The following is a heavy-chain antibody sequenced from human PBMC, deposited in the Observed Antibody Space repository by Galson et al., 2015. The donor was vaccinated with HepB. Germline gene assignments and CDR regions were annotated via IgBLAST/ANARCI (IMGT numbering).Heavy chain of an antibody. Sequence: SLRLSCAASGFTFSSYGMHWVRQAPGKGLEWVAVIWYDGSNKYYADSVKGRFTISRDNSKNTLYLQMNSLRAEDTAVYYCARKMGPVNAFDIWGQGTMDTVSS. J-gene: IGHJ3*02. D-gene: IGHD2-8*01. CDR3: ARKMGPVNAFDI. V-gene: IGHV3-33*08. CDR1: GFTFSSYG. CDR2: IWYDGSNK.